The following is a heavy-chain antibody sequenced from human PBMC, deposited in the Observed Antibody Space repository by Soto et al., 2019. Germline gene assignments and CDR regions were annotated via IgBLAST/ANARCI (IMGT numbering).Heavy chain of an antibody. Sequence: EVQLVESGGGLVQPGGSLRLSCAASGFTFSSYWMHWVRQAARKGLVWVSRINSDGSSTFYADSVKGRFTISRDNAKNTLYLQMNRLRAEDTSVYYCARHLAGNRDYWGQRTLVTVSS. J-gene: IGHJ4*02. D-gene: IGHD3-3*02. V-gene: IGHV3-74*01. CDR1: GFTFSSYW. CDR3: ARHLAGNRDY. CDR2: INSDGSST.